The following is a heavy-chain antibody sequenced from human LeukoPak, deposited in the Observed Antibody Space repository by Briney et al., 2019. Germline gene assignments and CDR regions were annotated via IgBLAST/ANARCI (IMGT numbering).Heavy chain of an antibody. D-gene: IGHD5-18*01. Sequence: GGSLRLSCAASGFTFSSYGMHWVRQAPGKGLEWVAVISYDGSNKYYADSVKGRFTISRDNSKNTLYLQMNSLRAEDTAVYYCAKDHSGYSYGXTXGDYWGQGTLVTVSS. J-gene: IGHJ4*02. CDR3: AKDHSGYSYGXTXGDY. V-gene: IGHV3-30*18. CDR1: GFTFSSYG. CDR2: ISYDGSNK.